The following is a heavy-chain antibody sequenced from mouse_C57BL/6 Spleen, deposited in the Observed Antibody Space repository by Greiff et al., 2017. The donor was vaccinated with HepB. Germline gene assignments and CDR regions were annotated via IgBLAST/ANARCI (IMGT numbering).Heavy chain of an antibody. J-gene: IGHJ2*01. CDR2: IHPNSGST. CDR1: GYTFTSYW. D-gene: IGHD1-1*01. CDR3: ARGGDYYGSSYVSYFDY. Sequence: QVQLQQPGAELVKPGASVKLSCKASGYTFTSYWMHWVKQRPGQGLEWIGMIHPNSGSTNYNEKFKSKATLTVDKSSSTAYMQLSSLTSEDSAVYYCARGGDYYGSSYVSYFDYWGQGTTLTVSS. V-gene: IGHV1-64*01.